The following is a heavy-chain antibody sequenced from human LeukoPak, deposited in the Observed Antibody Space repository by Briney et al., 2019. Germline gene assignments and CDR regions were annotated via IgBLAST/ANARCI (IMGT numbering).Heavy chain of an antibody. J-gene: IGHJ4*02. CDR1: GFTLSSHW. D-gene: IGHD3-22*01. Sequence: GGSLRLSCAASGFTLSSHWMSWVRQAPGKGLEWVANINQDGSNRYYVDSVRGRFTISRDNAKNSMYLQMNSLRAEDTAVYYCARDLVTTIVVPYDFWGQGTLVTVSS. V-gene: IGHV3-7*03. CDR2: INQDGSNR. CDR3: ARDLVTTIVVPYDF.